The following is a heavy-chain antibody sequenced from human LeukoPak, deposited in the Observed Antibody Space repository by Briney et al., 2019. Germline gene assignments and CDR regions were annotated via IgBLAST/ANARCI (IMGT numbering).Heavy chain of an antibody. Sequence: GGSLRLSCAASGFAFSSQDMGWVRQAPGKGLEWVSMIYSNGNTYYADSVKGRFTISRDNSKNTLYLQMNSLRAEDTAVYYCAWASSTWGNWFDPWGQGTLVTVSS. CDR3: AWASSTWGNWFDP. D-gene: IGHD6-13*01. CDR1: GFAFSSQD. CDR2: IYSNGNT. J-gene: IGHJ5*02. V-gene: IGHV3-66*01.